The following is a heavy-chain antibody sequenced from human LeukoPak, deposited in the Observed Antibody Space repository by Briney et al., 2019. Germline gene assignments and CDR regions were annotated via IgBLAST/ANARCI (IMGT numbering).Heavy chain of an antibody. J-gene: IGHJ4*02. CDR2: INPNSGGT. D-gene: IGHD3-3*01. CDR3: ARSLPEISYYDFWSGYWCFDY. Sequence: ASVKVSCKAPGYTFTGYHMHWVRQAPGQGLEWMGRINPNSGGTNYAQKFQGRVTMTRDTSISTAYMELSRLRSDDTAVYYCARSLPEISYYDFWSGYWCFDYWGQGTLVTVSS. V-gene: IGHV1-2*06. CDR1: GYTFTGYH.